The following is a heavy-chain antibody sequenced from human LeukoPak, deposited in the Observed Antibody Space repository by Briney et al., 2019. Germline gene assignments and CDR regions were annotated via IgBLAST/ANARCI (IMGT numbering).Heavy chain of an antibody. CDR3: ARVIVVDAFDI. D-gene: IGHD1-26*01. J-gene: IGHJ3*02. V-gene: IGHV4-30-4*08. CDR1: GGSISSGDYY. CDR2: IYYSGST. Sequence: SETLSLTCTVSGGSISSGDYYWSWIRQPPGKGLEWIGYIYYSGSTYYNPSLKSRVTISVDTSKNQFSLKLSSVTAADTAVYYCARVIVVDAFDIWSQGTMATVSS.